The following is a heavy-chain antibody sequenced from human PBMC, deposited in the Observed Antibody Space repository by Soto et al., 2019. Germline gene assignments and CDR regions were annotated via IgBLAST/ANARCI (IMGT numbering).Heavy chain of an antibody. V-gene: IGHV3-48*01. CDR2: ISSGSSPI. CDR3: ARGASYGMDV. J-gene: IGHJ6*02. CDR1: GFTFSTYS. Sequence: EVQLVESGGGLVQPGGSLRVSCAASGFTFSTYSMNWVRQAPGKGLEWVSYISSGSSPIYYADSVKGRFTISRDNAKNSLYLQMNNLRAEDTAVYYCARGASYGMDVWGQGTTVTVSS.